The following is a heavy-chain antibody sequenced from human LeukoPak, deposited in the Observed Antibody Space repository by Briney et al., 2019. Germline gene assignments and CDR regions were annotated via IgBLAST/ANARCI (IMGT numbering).Heavy chain of an antibody. CDR2: ISSSGSTI. CDR1: GGSISSSSYY. Sequence: LSLTCTVSGGSISSSSYYWGWIRQAPGKGLEWVSYISSSGSTIYYADSVKGRFTISRDNAKNSLYLQMNSLRAEDTAVYYCGYDSSGYYSDYWGQGTLVTASS. D-gene: IGHD3-22*01. CDR3: GYDSSGYYSDY. J-gene: IGHJ4*02. V-gene: IGHV3-11*04.